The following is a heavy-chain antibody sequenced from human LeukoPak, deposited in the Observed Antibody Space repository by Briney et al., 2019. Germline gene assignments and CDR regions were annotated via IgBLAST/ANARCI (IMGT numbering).Heavy chain of an antibody. CDR3: ARVFPMTFDY. J-gene: IGHJ4*02. V-gene: IGHV4-34*01. CDR1: GGSFSGYY. CDR2: INHSGST. D-gene: IGHD2-21*01. Sequence: PSETLSLTCAVYGGSFSGYYWSWIRQPPGKGLEWIGEINHSGSTNYNPSLKSRVTISVDTSKNQFSLKLSSVTAADTAVYYCARVFPMTFDYWGQGTLVTVSS.